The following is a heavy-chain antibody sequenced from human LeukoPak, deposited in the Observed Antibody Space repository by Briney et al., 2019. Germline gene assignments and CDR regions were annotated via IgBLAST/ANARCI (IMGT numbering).Heavy chain of an antibody. J-gene: IGHJ4*02. D-gene: IGHD2-15*01. CDR3: AKAKPLVVVAATILDY. Sequence: GGSLRLSCAASGFTFSSYGMHWVRQAPGKGLEWVAVISYDGSNKYYADSVKGRFTISRDNSKNTLYLQMNSLRAEDTAVYYCAKAKPLVVVAATILDYWGQGTLVTVSS. CDR1: GFTFSSYG. V-gene: IGHV3-30*18. CDR2: ISYDGSNK.